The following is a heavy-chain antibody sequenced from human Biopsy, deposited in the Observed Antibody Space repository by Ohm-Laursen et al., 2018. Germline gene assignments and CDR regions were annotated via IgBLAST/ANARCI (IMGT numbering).Heavy chain of an antibody. D-gene: IGHD3-22*01. CDR3: ARDTKWLASGPIDY. Sequence: SSVNVSCKSSGGTFSDYAISWLRQAPGQGLEWMGGIIPLFGTTNYAQKFQGRATITADKSTGTAYMDLSSLRSEDTAVYYCARDTKWLASGPIDYWGQGALVTVSS. CDR1: GGTFSDYA. V-gene: IGHV1-69*06. J-gene: IGHJ4*02. CDR2: IIPLFGTT.